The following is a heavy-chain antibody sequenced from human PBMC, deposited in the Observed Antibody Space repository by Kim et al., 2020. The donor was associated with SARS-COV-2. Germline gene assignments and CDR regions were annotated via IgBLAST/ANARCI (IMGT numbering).Heavy chain of an antibody. J-gene: IGHJ6*02. CDR1: GGSISSYY. V-gene: IGHV4-59*13. CDR2: IYYSGST. Sequence: SETLSLTCTVSGGSISSYYWSWIRQPPGKGLEWIGYIYYSGSTNYNPSLKSRVTISVDTSKNQFSLKLSSVTAADTAVYYCARDRADSDSYGYGGMDVWGQGTTVTVSS. D-gene: IGHD5-18*01. CDR3: ARDRADSDSYGYGGMDV.